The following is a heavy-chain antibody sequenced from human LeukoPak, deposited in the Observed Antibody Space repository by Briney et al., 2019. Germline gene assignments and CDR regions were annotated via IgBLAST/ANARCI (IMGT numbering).Heavy chain of an antibody. D-gene: IGHD2-2*02. CDR3: ATPHPNCSSTSCYTEGAFDI. CDR2: IIPIFGTA. Sequence: SVKVSCKASGGTFTSYAISWVRLAPGQGLEWMGGIIPIFGTANYAQKFQGRVTITTDESTSTAYMELSSLRSEDTAVYYCATPHPNCSSTSCYTEGAFDIWGQGTMVTVSS. CDR1: GGTFTSYA. V-gene: IGHV1-69*05. J-gene: IGHJ3*02.